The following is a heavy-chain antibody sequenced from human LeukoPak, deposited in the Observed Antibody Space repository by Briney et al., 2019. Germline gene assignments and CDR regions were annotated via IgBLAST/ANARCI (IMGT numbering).Heavy chain of an antibody. CDR1: GGSISSGDYY. J-gene: IGHJ6*03. D-gene: IGHD3-16*01. Sequence: KTSETLSLTCTVSGGSISSGDYYLSWIRQPPGKGLEWIGYIYYSGSTYYNPSLKSRVNISVDTSKNQFSLKPSSVTAADTAVYYCARGALGLNYMDVWGKGTTVTVSS. V-gene: IGHV4-30-4*08. CDR2: IYYSGST. CDR3: ARGALGLNYMDV.